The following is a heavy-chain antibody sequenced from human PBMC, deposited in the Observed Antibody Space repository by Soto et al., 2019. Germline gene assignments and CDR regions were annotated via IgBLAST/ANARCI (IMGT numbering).Heavy chain of an antibody. V-gene: IGHV5-10-1*01. D-gene: IGHD3-22*01. Sequence: VESVKISCKGSGDSFAGYWITWVRQKPWKGLEWMGRIDPSDSQTYYSPSFRGHVTISVTKSITTVFLQWSSLRASDTAMYYCARQIYDSDTGPNFQYYFDSWGQGTPVTVSS. CDR3: ARQIYDSDTGPNFQYYFDS. CDR1: GDSFAGYW. CDR2: IDPSDSQT. J-gene: IGHJ4*02.